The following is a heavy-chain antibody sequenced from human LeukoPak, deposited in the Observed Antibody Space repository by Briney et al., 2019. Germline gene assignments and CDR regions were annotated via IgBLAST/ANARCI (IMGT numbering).Heavy chain of an antibody. CDR3: AIGYGGNPFLPFDY. Sequence: GRSLRLSCAASGFTVSSNYRSWVRQAPGKGLEWVSVIYSGGSTYYADSVKGRFTISRDNSKNTLYLQMNSLRAEDTAVYYCAIGYGGNPFLPFDYWGQGTLVTVSS. J-gene: IGHJ4*02. V-gene: IGHV3-53*01. CDR2: IYSGGST. CDR1: GFTVSSNY. D-gene: IGHD4-23*01.